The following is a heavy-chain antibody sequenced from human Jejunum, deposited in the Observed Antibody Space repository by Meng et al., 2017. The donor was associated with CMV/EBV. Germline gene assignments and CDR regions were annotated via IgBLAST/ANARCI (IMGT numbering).Heavy chain of an antibody. CDR3: ARGRSSNIDF. J-gene: IGHJ4*02. Sequence: CTVSDADISSYYWSWIQQTPGKGLQSIGYIDNSGTTNNNTSDKRRVTMSVETSKSQFSLKLSSVSDADTAVYYCARGRSSNIDFWGQGTLVTVSS. CDR2: IDNSGTT. D-gene: IGHD2-2*01. V-gene: IGHV4-59*01. CDR1: DADISSYY.